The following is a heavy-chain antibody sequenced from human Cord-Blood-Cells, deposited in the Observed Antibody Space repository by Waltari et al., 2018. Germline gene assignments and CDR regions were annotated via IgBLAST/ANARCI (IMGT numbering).Heavy chain of an antibody. J-gene: IGHJ6*02. V-gene: IGHV1-69*01. Sequence: QVQLVQSGAEGKKPGSSVKVSCKASGGTFSSYAISWVRPAPGQGLEWMGGIIPIFGTANYAQKFQGRVTITADESTSTAYMELSSLRSEDTAVYYCASHYDSSGYYYYYGMDVWGQGNTVTVSS. CDR1: GGTFSSYA. CDR2: IIPIFGTA. CDR3: ASHYDSSGYYYYYGMDV. D-gene: IGHD3-22*01.